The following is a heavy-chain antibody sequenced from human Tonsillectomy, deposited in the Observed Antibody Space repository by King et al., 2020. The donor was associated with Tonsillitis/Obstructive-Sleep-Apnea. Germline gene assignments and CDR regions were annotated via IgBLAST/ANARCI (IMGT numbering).Heavy chain of an antibody. CDR2: ISAYNGNT. D-gene: IGHD3-10*01. Sequence: VQLVQSGAEVKKPGASVKVSCKASGYTFTSYGITWVRQAPGQGLEWMEWISAYNGNTNYAQKLQGRVTMTTDTSTSTAYMELRSLRSDDTAVYYCARSYGSGSHRYYYYYMDVWGKGTTVTVSS. CDR1: GYTFTSYG. J-gene: IGHJ6*03. V-gene: IGHV1-18*01. CDR3: ARSYGSGSHRYYYYYMDV.